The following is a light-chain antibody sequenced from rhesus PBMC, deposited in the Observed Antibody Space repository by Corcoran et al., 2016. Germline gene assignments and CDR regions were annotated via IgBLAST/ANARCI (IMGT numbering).Light chain of an antibody. CDR3: QQYSSSPWT. J-gene: IGKJ1*01. CDR1: QSISSW. V-gene: IGKV1-22*01. CDR2: KAS. Sequence: DIQMTQSPSSLSASVGDTVTITCRASQSISSWLAWYQQKPGKAPNLLIYKASTLQSGVPSRFSGSGSGTDFTLIISSLQSEDCATYYCQQYSSSPWTFGQGTKVEIK.